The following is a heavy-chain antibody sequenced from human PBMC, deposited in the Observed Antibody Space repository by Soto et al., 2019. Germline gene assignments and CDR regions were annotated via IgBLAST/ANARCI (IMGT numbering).Heavy chain of an antibody. D-gene: IGHD3-22*01. CDR3: AHIRITMIVGAGYFQH. CDR1: GFSLSTTGVG. CDR2: IYWDDDK. Sequence: QITLKESGPTLVKPTQTLTLTCTFSGFSLSTTGVGVGWIRQPPGKALEWLALIYWDDDKRYSPSLKSRLTTTKDTSKNQVVVTMTNMDPVHTATYYCAHIRITMIVGAGYFQHWGQGTLVTVSS. V-gene: IGHV2-5*02. J-gene: IGHJ1*01.